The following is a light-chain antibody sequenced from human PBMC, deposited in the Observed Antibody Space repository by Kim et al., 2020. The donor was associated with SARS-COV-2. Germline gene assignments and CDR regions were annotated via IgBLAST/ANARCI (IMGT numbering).Light chain of an antibody. Sequence: SYELTQPPSVSVSPGQTASITCSGDKLGDKYACWYQQKPGQSPVLVIYQDTKRPSGIPERFSGSNSGNTATLTISGTQAMDEADYYCQAWDSNTVFGTGTKVTVL. CDR3: QAWDSNTV. V-gene: IGLV3-1*01. CDR2: QDT. J-gene: IGLJ1*01. CDR1: KLGDKY.